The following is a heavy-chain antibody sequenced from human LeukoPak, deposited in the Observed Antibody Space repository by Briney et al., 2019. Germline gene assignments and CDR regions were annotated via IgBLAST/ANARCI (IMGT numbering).Heavy chain of an antibody. CDR1: GFTFSDYY. Sequence: GGSLRLSCAASGFTFSDYYMSWIRQAPGKGLEWVSYISSSGSTIYYADSVKGRFTISRDNAKNSLYLQMNSLRAEDTAVYYCARDLGGPYYYDSSGLRGGNDYWGQGTLVTVSS. V-gene: IGHV3-11*01. CDR3: ARDLGGPYYYDSSGLRGGNDY. J-gene: IGHJ4*02. CDR2: ISSSGSTI. D-gene: IGHD3-22*01.